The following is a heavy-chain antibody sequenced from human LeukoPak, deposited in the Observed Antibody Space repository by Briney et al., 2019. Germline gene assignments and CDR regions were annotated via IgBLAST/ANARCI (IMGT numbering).Heavy chain of an antibody. J-gene: IGHJ4*02. CDR1: GGSFSGYY. CDR2: IYYSGST. CDR3: ARSQLTTVVTPFDY. D-gene: IGHD4-23*01. V-gene: IGHV4-34*09. Sequence: SETLSLTCAVYGGSFSGYYWSWIRQSPGKGLEWIGYIYYSGSTYYNPSLKSRVTISVDTSKNQFSLKLSSVTAADTAVYYCARSQLTTVVTPFDYWGQGTLVTVSS.